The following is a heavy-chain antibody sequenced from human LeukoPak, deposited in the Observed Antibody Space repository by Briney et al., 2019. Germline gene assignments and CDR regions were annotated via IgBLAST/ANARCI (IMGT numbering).Heavy chain of an antibody. J-gene: IGHJ6*03. CDR3: ARLYYYYYYYMDV. Sequence: SETLSLTCTVSGGSISSSSYYWGWIRQPPGKGLEWIGSIYYSGSTYYNPSLKSRVTISVDASKNKFSLKLSSVTAADTAVYYCARLYYYYYYYMDVWGKGTTVTVSS. CDR1: GGSISSSSYY. V-gene: IGHV4-39*01. CDR2: IYYSGST.